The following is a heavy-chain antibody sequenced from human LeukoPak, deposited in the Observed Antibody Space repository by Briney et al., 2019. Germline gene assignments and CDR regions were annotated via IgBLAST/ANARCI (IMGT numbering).Heavy chain of an antibody. CDR3: ARASVAPLHFGY. D-gene: IGHD6-19*01. V-gene: IGHV3-53*04. CDR1: GFTLSRHW. J-gene: IGHJ4*02. CDR2: IYSGGST. Sequence: GGSLRLSCAASGFTLSRHWMHWVRQAPGKGLEWVSVIYSGGSTYYADSVKGRFTISRHNSKNTLYLQMNSLRAEDTAVYYCARASVAPLHFGYWGQGTLVTVSS.